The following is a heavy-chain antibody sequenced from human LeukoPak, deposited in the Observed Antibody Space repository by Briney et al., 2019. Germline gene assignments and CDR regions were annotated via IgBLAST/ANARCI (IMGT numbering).Heavy chain of an antibody. D-gene: IGHD3-16*02. Sequence: ASVKVSCKASGYTFTSYGISWVRQAPGQGLEWMGWISAYNGNTNYAQKLQGRVTMTTDTSTSTAYMELRSLRSDDTAVYYCAREGDYVWGSYRYVLPDYWGQGTLVTVSS. V-gene: IGHV1-18*01. J-gene: IGHJ4*02. CDR1: GYTFTSYG. CDR2: ISAYNGNT. CDR3: AREGDYVWGSYRYVLPDY.